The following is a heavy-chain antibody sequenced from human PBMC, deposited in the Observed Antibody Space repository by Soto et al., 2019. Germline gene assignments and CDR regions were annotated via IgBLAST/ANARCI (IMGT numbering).Heavy chain of an antibody. CDR2: SHSSGSA. J-gene: IGHJ5*02. Sequence: QLQLQESGPGLVKASETLSLTCTVSGGSISSSTYHWGWIRQPPGKGLEWIGNSHSSGSANYNPSLKGRVTIAVDTSKTQVSLKVSSVTAADTAVYYCARTANWLDPWGQGTLVTVSS. V-gene: IGHV4-39*01. CDR3: ARTANWLDP. CDR1: GGSISSSTYH.